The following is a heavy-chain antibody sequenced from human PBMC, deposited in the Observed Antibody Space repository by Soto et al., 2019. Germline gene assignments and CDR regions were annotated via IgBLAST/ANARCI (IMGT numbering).Heavy chain of an antibody. CDR1: GDSITGYY. CDR2: IFSSGSS. J-gene: IGHJ4*02. D-gene: IGHD5-12*01. Sequence: PSETLSLTCTVSGDSITGYYGSWIRQPPGKGLEWIGYIFSSGSSYYNPSLKRRVTMSVDTSKNQFSLKLSSVTAADTAVYYCARQGMATITLHSWGQGTXVTAPQ. CDR3: ARQGMATITLHS. V-gene: IGHV4-59*08.